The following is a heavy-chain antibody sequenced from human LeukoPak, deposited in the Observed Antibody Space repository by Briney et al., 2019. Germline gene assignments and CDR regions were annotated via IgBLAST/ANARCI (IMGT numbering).Heavy chain of an antibody. Sequence: GGSLRLSCAASGFTFSDYYMSWIRQAPGKGLEWVSYISSSGSTIYYADSVKGRFTISRDNSKNTLYLQMNSLRAEDTAVYYCAKDMVRYGDYERLDYWGQGTLVTVSS. J-gene: IGHJ4*02. CDR3: AKDMVRYGDYERLDY. D-gene: IGHD4-17*01. CDR2: ISSSGSTI. V-gene: IGHV3-11*01. CDR1: GFTFSDYY.